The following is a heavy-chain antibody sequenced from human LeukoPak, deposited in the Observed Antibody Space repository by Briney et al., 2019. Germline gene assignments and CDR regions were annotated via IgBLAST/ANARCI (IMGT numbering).Heavy chain of an antibody. Sequence: GGSLRLSCAVSGVTFTKYWMTWVRQAPGKGLEWVANIKQDGSERNYVDTVKGRFIISRGNAKNLLYLQMNSLRAEDTAVYYCARENWAPYDWGQGTLVTVSS. CDR3: ARENWAPYD. J-gene: IGHJ4*02. V-gene: IGHV3-7*01. CDR1: GVTFTKYW. D-gene: IGHD3-3*01. CDR2: IKQDGSER.